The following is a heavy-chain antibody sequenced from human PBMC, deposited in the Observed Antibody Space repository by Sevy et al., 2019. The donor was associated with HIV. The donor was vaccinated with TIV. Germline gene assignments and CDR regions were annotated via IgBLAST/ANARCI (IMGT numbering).Heavy chain of an antibody. CDR3: ARGYSNYLIYY. CDR1: GFTFSSYS. V-gene: IGHV3-21*01. CDR2: ISSSSSYR. Sequence: GGSLRLSCAASGFTFSSYSMNWVRQAPGKGLEWVSSISSSSSYRYYADSVKGRFTISRDNAKTSLFLQMNSLRAEDTAVYYCARGYSNYLIYYWGQGTLVTVSS. D-gene: IGHD4-4*01. J-gene: IGHJ4*02.